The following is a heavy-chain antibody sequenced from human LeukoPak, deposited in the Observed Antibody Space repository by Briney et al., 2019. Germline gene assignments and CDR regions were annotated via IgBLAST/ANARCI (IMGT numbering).Heavy chain of an antibody. V-gene: IGHV4-59*01. CDR1: GGSISSYY. CDR2: IYNSGGT. J-gene: IGHJ5*02. D-gene: IGHD2-8*01. CDR3: ARYRGKSNGGFDP. Sequence: SETLSHTCTVSGGSISSYYWSWIRQPPGKGLEWIGNIYNSGGTNYNPSLKSRVTTSVDTSKNQFSLKLTSVTAADTAVYYCARYRGKSNGGFDPWGQGTLVTVSS.